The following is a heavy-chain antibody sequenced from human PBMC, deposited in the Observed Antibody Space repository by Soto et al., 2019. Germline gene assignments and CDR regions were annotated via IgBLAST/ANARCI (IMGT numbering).Heavy chain of an antibody. CDR3: ARSLVGATTLGFDY. CDR1: GGSISSSSYY. Sequence: QLQLQESGPGLVKPSETLSLTCTVSGGSISSSSYYWGWIRQPPGKGLEWIGSIYYSGSTYYNPYIKSRVTIAVDTSMNQFSLKLSSVTAADTAVYYCARSLVGATTLGFDYWGQGTLVTVSS. J-gene: IGHJ4*02. CDR2: IYYSGST. V-gene: IGHV4-39*01. D-gene: IGHD1-26*01.